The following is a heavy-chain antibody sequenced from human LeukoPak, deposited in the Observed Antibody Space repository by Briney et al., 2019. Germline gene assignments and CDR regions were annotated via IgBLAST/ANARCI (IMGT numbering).Heavy chain of an antibody. Sequence: SETLSLTCTVSGGSLSSSSYYWGWIRQPPGKGLEWIGYIYYSGSTYYNPSLKSRVAISVDTSKNQFSLKLSSVTAADTAVYYCARLDTIFLAFDIWGQGTMVTVSS. CDR2: IYYSGST. V-gene: IGHV4-61*01. D-gene: IGHD3-3*01. CDR3: ARLDTIFLAFDI. CDR1: GGSLSSSSYY. J-gene: IGHJ3*02.